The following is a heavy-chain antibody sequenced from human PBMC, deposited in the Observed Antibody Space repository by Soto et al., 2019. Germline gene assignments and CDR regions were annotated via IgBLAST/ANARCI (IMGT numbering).Heavy chain of an antibody. CDR3: ARDRVYNSVWSSDYSFDH. V-gene: IGHV3-66*01. CDR2: IYVGGST. Sequence: EVQVVESGGALVQPGGSLRLSCAVSGFTVSDNYMNWVRQAPGKGLEWVSVIYVGGSTAYADSVKGRFTISRDNSKNTVYLQIDSLKAEDTAVYSCARDRVYNSVWSSDYSFDHWGQGTVVSVSS. CDR1: GFTVSDNY. D-gene: IGHD6-19*01. J-gene: IGHJ3*01.